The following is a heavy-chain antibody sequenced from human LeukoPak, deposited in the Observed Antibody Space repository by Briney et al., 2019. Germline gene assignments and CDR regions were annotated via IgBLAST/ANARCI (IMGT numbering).Heavy chain of an antibody. CDR1: GGSISSYY. V-gene: IGHV4-59*12. CDR2: IYYSGST. CDR3: ARKALPGNWFDP. Sequence: PSETLSLTCSVSGGSISSYYWSWIRQPPGKGLEWIGYIYYSGSTNYNPSLKSRVTTSVDTSQNQFSLKLSSVTAADTAVYYCARKALPGNWFDPWGQGALVTVSS. J-gene: IGHJ5*02.